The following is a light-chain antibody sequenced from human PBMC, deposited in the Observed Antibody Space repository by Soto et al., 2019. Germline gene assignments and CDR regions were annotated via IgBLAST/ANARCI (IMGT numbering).Light chain of an antibody. CDR1: QSVSSN. Sequence: EIVMTQSPATLSVSPGERATLSCRASQSVSSNLAWFLQKPGQAPRLLIYGASTRATGIPDRFSGSGSGTEFTLTIRSLQSEDFAVYYCQQYNDWPSITFGQGTRLEIK. CDR3: QQYNDWPSIT. V-gene: IGKV3-15*01. J-gene: IGKJ5*01. CDR2: GAS.